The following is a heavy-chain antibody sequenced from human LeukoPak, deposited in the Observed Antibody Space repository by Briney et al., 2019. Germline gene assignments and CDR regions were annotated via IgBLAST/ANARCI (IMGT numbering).Heavy chain of an antibody. D-gene: IGHD3-10*01. CDR1: GGSISNYY. J-gene: IGHJ4*02. Sequence: TPSETLSLTCTVSGGSISNYYWSWIRQPAGKGLEWIGRIYTSGTTNYSPSLKSRVTMSVDTSTNQFSLKLTSVTAADTAVYYCARENGSGSRGLDFWGQGTLVTVSS. V-gene: IGHV4-4*07. CDR3: ARENGSGSRGLDF. CDR2: IYTSGTT.